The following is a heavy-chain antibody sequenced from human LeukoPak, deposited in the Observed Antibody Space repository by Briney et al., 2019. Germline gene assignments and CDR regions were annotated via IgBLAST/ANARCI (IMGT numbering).Heavy chain of an antibody. Sequence: KASETLFLTCTVSGGSISSGDYYWSWIRQPPGKGLEWIAYMYYSGSTYYNPSLKSRVTMSADTSKNQLSLKLSSVTAADTAVYYCARPYYYDSRIDPWGQGILVTVSS. CDR2: MYYSGST. V-gene: IGHV4-30-4*01. CDR3: ARPYYYDSRIDP. J-gene: IGHJ5*02. D-gene: IGHD3-22*01. CDR1: GGSISSGDYY.